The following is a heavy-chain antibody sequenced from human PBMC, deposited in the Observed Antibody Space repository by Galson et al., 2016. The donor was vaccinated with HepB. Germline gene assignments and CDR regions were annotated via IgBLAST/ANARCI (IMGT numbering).Heavy chain of an antibody. D-gene: IGHD6-13*01. CDR3: ARLAAAGTADY. Sequence: SVKVSCKASGDTFSIYYFHWVRLAPGQGLEWMGGITAIFGTANYAQKFQDRVTITADKSTSTAYMELSSLRSEDTAVYYCARLAAAGTADYWGQGTLVTVSS. CDR2: ITAIFGTA. CDR1: GDTFSIYY. J-gene: IGHJ4*02. V-gene: IGHV1-69*06.